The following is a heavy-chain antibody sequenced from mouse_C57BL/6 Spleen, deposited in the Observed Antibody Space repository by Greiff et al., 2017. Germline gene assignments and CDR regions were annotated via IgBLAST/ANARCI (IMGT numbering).Heavy chain of an antibody. J-gene: IGHJ2*01. CDR1: GYAFSSYW. D-gene: IGHD1-1*01. V-gene: IGHV1-80*01. CDR3: ARGATTVVDY. CDR2: IYPGDGDT. Sequence: QVQLKESGAELVKPGASVKISCKASGYAFSSYWMNWVKQRPGKGLEWIGQIYPGDGDTNYNGKFKGKATLTADKSSSTAYMQLSSLTSEDSAVYFCARGATTVVDYWGQGTTLTVSS.